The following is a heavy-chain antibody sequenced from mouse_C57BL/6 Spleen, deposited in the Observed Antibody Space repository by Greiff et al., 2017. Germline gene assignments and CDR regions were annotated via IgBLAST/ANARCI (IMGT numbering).Heavy chain of an antibody. CDR2: IDPEDGDT. D-gene: IGHD2-4*01. CDR1: GFNIKDYY. CDR3: TTRDDYDEDWFAY. J-gene: IGHJ3*01. Sequence: EVQLQQSGAELVRPGASVKLSCSASGFNIKDYYMHWVKQRPEQGLEWIGRIDPEDGDTEYAPKFQGKATMTADTSSNTAYLQLSSLTSEDTAVYYCTTRDDYDEDWFAYWGQGTLVTVSA. V-gene: IGHV14-1*01.